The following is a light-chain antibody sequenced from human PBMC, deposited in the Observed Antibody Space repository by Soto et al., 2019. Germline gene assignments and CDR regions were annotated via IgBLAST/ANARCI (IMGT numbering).Light chain of an antibody. CDR1: QNVYSY. CDR2: AAS. J-gene: IGKJ5*01. CDR3: QQSYRTPV. V-gene: IGKV1-39*01. Sequence: DIHMTQSPSALSASIGDSVTLTCRASQNVYSYLNWYQQKPGKAPKLLIYAASSLQSGVPSRFGGSGSGTDFTLTISSLQPEDSATYYCQQSYRTPVVGQGTRLEIK.